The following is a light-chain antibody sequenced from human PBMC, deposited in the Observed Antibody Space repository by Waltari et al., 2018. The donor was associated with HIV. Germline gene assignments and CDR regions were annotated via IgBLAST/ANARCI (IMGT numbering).Light chain of an antibody. Sequence: EIVLTQSPGTLSLHLGERAPLSCRASQSVRSGYLAWYQQKPGQAPRVLIYGASSRATGIPDRFSGSGSGTDFTLTISRLEPEDFAVYYCQQYGNSPPYTFGQGTKLEIK. CDR3: QQYGNSPPYT. J-gene: IGKJ2*01. V-gene: IGKV3-20*01. CDR2: GAS. CDR1: QSVRSGY.